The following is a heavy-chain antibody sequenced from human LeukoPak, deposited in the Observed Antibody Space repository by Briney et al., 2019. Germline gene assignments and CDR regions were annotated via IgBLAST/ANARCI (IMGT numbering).Heavy chain of an antibody. V-gene: IGHV1-8*01. CDR2: MNPNSGNT. Sequence: ASVKVSCKASGYTFTSYDINWVRQATGQGLEWMGWMNPNSGNTGYAQKFQGRVTMTRNTSISTAYMELSSLRSEDTAVYYCARAFKNTAWCYYYGMDVWGQGTTVTVSS. CDR3: ARAFKNTAWCYYYGMDV. CDR1: GYTFTSYD. J-gene: IGHJ6*02. D-gene: IGHD5-18*01.